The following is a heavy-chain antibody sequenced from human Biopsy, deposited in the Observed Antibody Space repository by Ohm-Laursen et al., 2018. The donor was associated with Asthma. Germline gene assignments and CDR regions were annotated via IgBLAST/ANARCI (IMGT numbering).Heavy chain of an antibody. J-gene: IGHJ6*02. CDR2: IMTVFGTT. CDR1: GGTFSNFA. V-gene: IGHV1-69*13. Sequence: PVKVSCKAPGGTFSNFAISWVRQAPGQGLEWLGGIMTVFGTTNYAQKFQGRVTITADESTSTACMEVTSLRSEDTAIYYCARCQVGYSSGWSLLLKKIYYSGMDVWGQGTAVTVSS. D-gene: IGHD6-19*01. CDR3: ARCQVGYSSGWSLLLKKIYYSGMDV.